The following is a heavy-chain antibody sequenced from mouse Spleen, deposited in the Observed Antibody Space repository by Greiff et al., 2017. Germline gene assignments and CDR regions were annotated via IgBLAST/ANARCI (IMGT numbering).Heavy chain of an antibody. V-gene: IGHV5-17*01. D-gene: IGHD4-1*01. J-gene: IGHJ2*01. Sequence: EVKLVESGGGLVKPGGSLKLSCAASGFTFSDYEMHWVRQAPEKGLEWVAYISSGSSTIYYADTVKGRYTISRDNAKNTLFLQMTSLRSEDTAMYYCARSSVWEKDYWGQGTTLTVSS. CDR3: ARSSVWEKDY. CDR1: GFTFSDYE. CDR2: ISSGSSTI.